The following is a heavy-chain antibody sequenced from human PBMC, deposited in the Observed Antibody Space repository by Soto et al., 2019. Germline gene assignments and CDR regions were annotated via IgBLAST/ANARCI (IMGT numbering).Heavy chain of an antibody. CDR1: EVHISYAG. D-gene: IGHD3-10*01. CDR3: VAPWLF. J-gene: IGHJ4*01. V-gene: IGHV3-15*05. CDR2: IKNEGEGGTT. Sequence: GGSMRRACAASEVHISYAGMRLVRQAPGKGLEWIGRIKNEGEGGTTDYAAVVKGRFIISRDDSKNTLYLQMNSLTAADTAVYYCVAPWLFWGHGNLVTVSS.